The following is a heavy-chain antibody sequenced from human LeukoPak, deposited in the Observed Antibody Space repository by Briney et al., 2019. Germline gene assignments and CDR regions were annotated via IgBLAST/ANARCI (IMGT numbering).Heavy chain of an antibody. CDR3: ASQYYDILTGYSLGY. J-gene: IGHJ4*02. CDR2: INPNSGGT. V-gene: IGHV1-2*02. D-gene: IGHD3-9*01. Sequence: ASVKVSCKASGYTFTGYYMHWVRQAPGQGLEWMGWINPNSGGTNYAQKFQGRVTMTRDTSISTAYMELRSLRSDDTAVYYCASQYYDILTGYSLGYWGQGTLVTVSS. CDR1: GYTFTGYY.